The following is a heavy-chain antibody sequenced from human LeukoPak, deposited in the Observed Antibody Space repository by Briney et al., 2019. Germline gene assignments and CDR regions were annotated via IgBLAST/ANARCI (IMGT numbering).Heavy chain of an antibody. Sequence: GGSLRLSCAASGFTFNSYGMSWVRQAPGKGLEWDSSFSGSGAGAYYADSVKGRFTVSRDNSKNTLYLQMNSLRAEDTAVYYCAREAYGGYLWGQGTLVTVSS. CDR3: AREAYGGYL. V-gene: IGHV3-23*01. D-gene: IGHD5-12*01. CDR1: GFTFNSYG. J-gene: IGHJ4*02. CDR2: FSGSGAGA.